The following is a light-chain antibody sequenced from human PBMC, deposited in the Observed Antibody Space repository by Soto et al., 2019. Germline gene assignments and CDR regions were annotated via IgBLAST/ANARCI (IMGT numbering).Light chain of an antibody. CDR1: SSNIGAGFE. V-gene: IGLV1-40*01. J-gene: IGLJ3*02. Sequence: QSVLTQPPSVSWAPGQRVTISCTGSSSNIGAGFEVHWYQQLPGTAPKLLIYDNTNRPSGVPDRFSGSKSGASAPLAITGLQDEDESDYYCQSYDSSLSGSVFGGGTQLTVL. CDR2: DNT. CDR3: QSYDSSLSGSV.